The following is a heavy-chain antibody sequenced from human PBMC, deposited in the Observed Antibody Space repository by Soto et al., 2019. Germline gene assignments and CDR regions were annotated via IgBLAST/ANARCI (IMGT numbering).Heavy chain of an antibody. Sequence: PGGSLRLSCAASGFIFSTYGMHWVRQAPGKGLEWVAVIWYDGSNKYYADSVKGRFTISRDNSKSTLYLQMNSLRAEDTAIYYCARAGGPFDYWGQGTLVTVSS. V-gene: IGHV3-33*08. J-gene: IGHJ4*02. CDR1: GFIFSTYG. CDR2: IWYDGSNK. D-gene: IGHD6-25*01. CDR3: ARAGGPFDY.